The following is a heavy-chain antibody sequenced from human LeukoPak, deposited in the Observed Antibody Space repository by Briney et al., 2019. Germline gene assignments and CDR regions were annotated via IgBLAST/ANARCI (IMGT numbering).Heavy chain of an antibody. Sequence: GRSLRLSCAASGFTFDDYAMHWVRQAPGKGLEWVSGISWNSGSIGYADSVKGRFTISRDNAKNSLYLQMNSLRAEDTALYYCASQYCSSTSCAPWGQGTLVTVSS. CDR1: GFTFDDYA. J-gene: IGHJ1*01. CDR3: ASQYCSSTSCAP. D-gene: IGHD2-2*01. CDR2: ISWNSGSI. V-gene: IGHV3-9*01.